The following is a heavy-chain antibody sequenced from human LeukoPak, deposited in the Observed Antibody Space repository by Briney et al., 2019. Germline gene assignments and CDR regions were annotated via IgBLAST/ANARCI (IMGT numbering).Heavy chain of an antibody. J-gene: IGHJ5*02. CDR1: GGSISSSSYN. CDR2: IDNIGST. D-gene: IGHD6-13*01. V-gene: IGHV4-39*01. Sequence: SETLSLTCTVSGGSISSSSYNWAWIRQPPGKGLEWIGNIDNIGSTYYNPSLQSRVIISVDKSKGQLSLKLNSVTATDTAIYYCARPPGIAAAWFDPWGQGTLVTVSS. CDR3: ARPPGIAAAWFDP.